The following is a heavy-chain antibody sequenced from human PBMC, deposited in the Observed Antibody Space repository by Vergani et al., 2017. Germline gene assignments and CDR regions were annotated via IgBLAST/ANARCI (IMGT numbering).Heavy chain of an antibody. CDR3: AIGGRIRILEWEKTDV. CDR1: GFTFSSYA. J-gene: IGHJ6*04. V-gene: IGHV3-23*01. D-gene: IGHD3-3*01. CDR2: ISGSGGST. Sequence: EVQLLESGGGLVQPGGSLRLSCAASGFTFSSYAMSWVRQAPGKGLEWVSAISGSGGSTYYADSVKGRFTISRDNSKNTLYLQMNSLRAEDTAVYYCAIGGRIRILEWEKTDVWGKGTTVTVSS.